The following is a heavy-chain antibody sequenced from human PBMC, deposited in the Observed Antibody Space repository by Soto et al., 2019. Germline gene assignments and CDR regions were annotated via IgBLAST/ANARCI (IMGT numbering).Heavy chain of an antibody. V-gene: IGHV3-48*01. Sequence: GGSQILSYAASGFNFSSFSMILVRQAPGEGLEWVSYIRDRSVTTYADSVKGRFIISRDNAKNSLYPQMNDLRAEDTAVYYCARDWTYAFDIWGQGTMVTVSS. J-gene: IGHJ3*02. D-gene: IGHD3-3*01. CDR2: IRDRSVTT. CDR1: GFNFSSFS. CDR3: ARDWTYAFDI.